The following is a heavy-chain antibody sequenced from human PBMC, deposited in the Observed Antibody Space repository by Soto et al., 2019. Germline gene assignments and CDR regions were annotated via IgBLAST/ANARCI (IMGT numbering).Heavy chain of an antibody. CDR3: AKDKAVAGTDYYYYYGMDV. Sequence: LRLSCAASGFTFSSYGMHWVRQAPGKGLEWVAVISYDGSNKYYADSVKGRFTISRDNSKNTLYLQMNSLRAEDTAVYYCAKDKAVAGTDYYYYYGMDVWGQGTTVTVSS. V-gene: IGHV3-30*18. CDR1: GFTFSSYG. D-gene: IGHD6-19*01. J-gene: IGHJ6*02. CDR2: ISYDGSNK.